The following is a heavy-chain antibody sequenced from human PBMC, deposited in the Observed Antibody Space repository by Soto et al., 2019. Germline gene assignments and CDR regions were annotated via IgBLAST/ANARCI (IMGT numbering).Heavy chain of an antibody. D-gene: IGHD3-9*01. CDR3: ARGFDILTFGFCLDY. CDR2: MYFSGFYSGST. V-gene: IGHV4-39*01. J-gene: IGHJ4*02. Sequence: LSLTCTVSGGSMSSSSYYWGWIRQPPGKGLEWIANMYFSGFYSGSTSYNPSLKSRVTISVDTSKNQFSLQVSSVTAADTAVYYCARGFDILTFGFCLDYWGQGTLVTVSS. CDR1: GGSMSSSSYY.